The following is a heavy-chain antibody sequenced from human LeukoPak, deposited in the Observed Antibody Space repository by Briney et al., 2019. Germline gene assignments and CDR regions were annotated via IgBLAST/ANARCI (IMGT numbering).Heavy chain of an antibody. CDR3: ARQLGNYYRAFDF. CDR2: INPASAGA. Sequence: GTSVKVSCKPSGYTFTNYYIHWVRQAPGQGPEWVGWINPASAGAAFAPKLQGRVSMTWDSSITTAFMDLTSLRSNDTAIYYCARQLGNYYRAFDFWGQGTLVTVSS. J-gene: IGHJ4*02. D-gene: IGHD1-26*01. CDR1: GYTFTNYY. V-gene: IGHV1-2*02.